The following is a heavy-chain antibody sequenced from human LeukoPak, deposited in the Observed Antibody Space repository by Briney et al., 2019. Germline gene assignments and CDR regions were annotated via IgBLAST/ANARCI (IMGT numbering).Heavy chain of an antibody. D-gene: IGHD3-9*01. CDR1: GFTFSSYA. Sequence: GGSLRLSCAASGFTFSSYAMSWFRQSPGKGLEWVSVISGGGGSTYYADSAKGRFTISRDNSKHTLYLQVNSLRADDTAVYYCATFCDISTGYSDYWGQGTLVTVSS. J-gene: IGHJ4*02. CDR2: ISGGGGST. CDR3: ATFCDISTGYSDY. V-gene: IGHV3-23*01.